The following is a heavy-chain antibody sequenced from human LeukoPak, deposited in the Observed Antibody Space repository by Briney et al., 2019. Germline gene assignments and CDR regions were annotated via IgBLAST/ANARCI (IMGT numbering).Heavy chain of an antibody. J-gene: IGHJ4*02. CDR3: VRDQGGAVSY. CDR2: ISSLSGTI. D-gene: IGHD3-16*01. CDR1: GFTVSSNY. Sequence: RTGGSLRLSCAASGFTVSSNYMSWVRQAPGKGLEWVSYISSLSGTINYADSVKGRFIISRDNAKNSMFLQMNSLKAEDTAVYYCVRDQGGAVSYWGQGTLVTVSS. V-gene: IGHV3-48*01.